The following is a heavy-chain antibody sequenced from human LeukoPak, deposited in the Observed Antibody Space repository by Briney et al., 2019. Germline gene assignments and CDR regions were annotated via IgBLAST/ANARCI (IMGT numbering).Heavy chain of an antibody. CDR3: ARQRVTMVRGVITPGWFDP. Sequence: SETLSLTCAVYGGSFSGYYWSWIRQPPGKGLEWIGEINHSGSTNYNPSLKSRVTISVDTSKNQFSLKLSSVTAADTAVYYCARQRVTMVRGVITPGWFDPWGQGTLVTVSS. D-gene: IGHD3-10*01. CDR2: INHSGST. J-gene: IGHJ5*02. CDR1: GGSFSGYY. V-gene: IGHV4-34*01.